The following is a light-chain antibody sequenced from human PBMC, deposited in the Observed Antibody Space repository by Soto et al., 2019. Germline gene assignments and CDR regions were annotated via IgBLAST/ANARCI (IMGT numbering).Light chain of an antibody. CDR3: QQYENLPPT. Sequence: DIQMTQSPSSLSASIGDRVILTCQASQDIANSLNWYQHKPGKAPKLLIYDASNLERGVPARFSGSGSGTDFSFTISSLPPEDIATYYWQQYENLPPTFGQGTRLEIK. CDR1: QDIANS. V-gene: IGKV1-33*01. J-gene: IGKJ5*01. CDR2: DAS.